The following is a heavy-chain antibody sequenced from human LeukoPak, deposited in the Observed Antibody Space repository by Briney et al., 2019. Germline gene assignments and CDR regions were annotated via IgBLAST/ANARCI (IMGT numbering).Heavy chain of an antibody. CDR1: GFTFSNYA. J-gene: IGHJ6*02. Sequence: GGSLRLSCVVSGFTFSNYAMSWVRQAPGKGLEWVSYISSSSSTIYYADSVKGRFTISRDNAKNSLYLQMNSLRAEDTAVYYCARDDARDGYNAYGMDVWGQGTTVTVSS. CDR3: ARDDARDGYNAYGMDV. CDR2: ISSSSSTI. D-gene: IGHD5-24*01. V-gene: IGHV3-48*04.